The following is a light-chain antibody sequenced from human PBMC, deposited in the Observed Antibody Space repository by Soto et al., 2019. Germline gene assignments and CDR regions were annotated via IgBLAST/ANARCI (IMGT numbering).Light chain of an antibody. CDR3: SSYKSSRTYV. Sequence: QSALTQPASVSGSPGQSITISCTGTSSDVGGYNYVYWYQQHPGKAPKLMIYYVSNRPSGVSNRFSASISGNTASLTISGHQAEDEADYYCSSYKSSRTYVFGTGTKLTVL. J-gene: IGLJ1*01. CDR2: YVS. CDR1: SSDVGGYNY. V-gene: IGLV2-14*01.